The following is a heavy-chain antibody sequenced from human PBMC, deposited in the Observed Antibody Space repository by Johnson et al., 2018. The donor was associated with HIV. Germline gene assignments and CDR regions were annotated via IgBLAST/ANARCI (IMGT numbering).Heavy chain of an antibody. CDR1: GFTFRSYA. Sequence: QVQLVESGGGVVQPGRSLRLSCAASGFTFRSYAMHWVRQAPGKGLEWVAVISYDESNKDYADSLKGRFTISRNNVQNSMLLQMNSLRADDTAGYFCAKPRSLWLEGAFDIWGQGTMVTVSS. V-gene: IGHV3-30-3*02. CDR3: AKPRSLWLEGAFDI. J-gene: IGHJ3*02. D-gene: IGHD3-10*01. CDR2: ISYDESNK.